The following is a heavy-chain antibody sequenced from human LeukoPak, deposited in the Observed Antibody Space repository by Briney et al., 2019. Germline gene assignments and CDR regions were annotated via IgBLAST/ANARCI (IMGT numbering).Heavy chain of an antibody. J-gene: IGHJ4*02. D-gene: IGHD5-18*01. V-gene: IGHV4-34*01. CDR3: ARGSRGYSYG. CDR1: GGSFSGYY. CDR2: INHSGST. Sequence: SETLSLTCAVYGGSFSGYYWSWIRQPPGKVLEWIEEINHSGSTNHHPSLKSRVPISVDPSKNQFPLKLSSVTAADTAVYYCARGSRGYSYGWGQGTLVTVSS.